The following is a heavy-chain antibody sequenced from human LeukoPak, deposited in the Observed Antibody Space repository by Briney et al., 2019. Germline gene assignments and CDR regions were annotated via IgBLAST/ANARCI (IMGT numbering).Heavy chain of an antibody. J-gene: IGHJ4*02. CDR3: AKAHSCSGGSCYDFFDY. Sequence: SETLSLTCTVSGDSISTYYWSWIRQPPGKGLECIGYIFYSGSTNYNPSLKRRVTISVDSSKNQFSLKLTSVTAADTAIYYCAKAHSCSGGSCYDFFDYWGQGALVTVSS. V-gene: IGHV4-59*01. CDR1: GDSISTYY. D-gene: IGHD2-15*01. CDR2: IFYSGST.